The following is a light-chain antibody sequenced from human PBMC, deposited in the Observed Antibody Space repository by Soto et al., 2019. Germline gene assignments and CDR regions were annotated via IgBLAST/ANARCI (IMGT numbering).Light chain of an antibody. CDR3: QQYGSSPPT. J-gene: IGKJ1*01. Sequence: EVVLTQSPGTLSLAPGERATLSCRASQSVSSSYLAWYQQKPGQAPRLLIYGASSRATGIPDRFSGSGSGTDFTLTISRLEPEDFAVYYCQQYGSSPPTFGQGTGGYQ. CDR1: QSVSSSY. CDR2: GAS. V-gene: IGKV3-20*01.